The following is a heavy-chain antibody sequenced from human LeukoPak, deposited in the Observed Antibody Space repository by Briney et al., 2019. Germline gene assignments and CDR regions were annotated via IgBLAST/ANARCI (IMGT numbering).Heavy chain of an antibody. CDR2: IYYSGST. J-gene: IGHJ6*02. Sequence: SETLSLTCTVSGGSISSYYWSWIRQPPGKGLEWIGYIYYSGSTNYNPSLKSRVTISVDTSKNQFSLKLSSVTDADTAVYYCARDRELGYCSGGSCYSNYYYGMDVWGQGTTVTVSS. CDR1: GGSISSYY. D-gene: IGHD2-15*01. V-gene: IGHV4-59*01. CDR3: ARDRELGYCSGGSCYSNYYYGMDV.